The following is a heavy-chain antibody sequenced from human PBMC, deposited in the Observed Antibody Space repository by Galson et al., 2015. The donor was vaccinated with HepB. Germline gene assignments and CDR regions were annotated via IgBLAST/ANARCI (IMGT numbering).Heavy chain of an antibody. J-gene: IGHJ4*02. Sequence: SVKVSCKVSGYTFSIYYMHWVRQAPGQGLEWMGIIDPNDGSANYTRKFQGRAILTWDTSTSTVSMELNSLRSEDTAMYYCATAADQYFDYWGQGTRVTVSS. V-gene: IGHV1-46*01. CDR1: GYTFSIYY. CDR3: ATAADQYFDY. CDR2: IDPNDGSA.